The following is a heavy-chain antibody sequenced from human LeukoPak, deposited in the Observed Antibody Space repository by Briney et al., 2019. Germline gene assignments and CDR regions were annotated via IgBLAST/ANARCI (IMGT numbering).Heavy chain of an antibody. CDR1: GYTFTSYY. Sequence: ASVTVSCTASGYTFTSYYIHWVRQAPGQGLEWMGIINPAGGSTTYAQKFQGSRLTLTRDTSTSTVYMELSSLRSEDTAVYYCARDREGLAYFDYWGQGTLVTVSS. D-gene: IGHD3/OR15-3a*01. CDR3: ARDREGLAYFDY. V-gene: IGHV1-46*01. CDR2: INPAGGST. J-gene: IGHJ4*02.